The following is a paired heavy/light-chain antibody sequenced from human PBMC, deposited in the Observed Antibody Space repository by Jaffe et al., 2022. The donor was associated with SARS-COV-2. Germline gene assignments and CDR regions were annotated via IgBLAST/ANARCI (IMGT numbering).Heavy chain of an antibody. CDR3: ARVHFQYSSGWEDFDY. D-gene: IGHD6-19*01. J-gene: IGHJ4*02. CDR2: MNPNSGNT. V-gene: IGHV1-8*01. CDR1: GYTFTSYD. Sequence: QVQLVQSGAEVKKPGASVKVSCKASGYTFTSYDINWVRQATGQGLEWMGWMNPNSGNTGYAQKFQGRVTMTRNTSISTAYMELSSLRSEDTAVYYCARVHFQYSSGWEDFDYWGQGTLVTVSS.
Light chain of an antibody. J-gene: IGKJ1*01. CDR2: AAS. Sequence: DIQMTQSPSSLSASVGDRVTITCRASQSISSYLNWYQQKPGKAPKLLIYAASSLQSGVPSRFSGSGSGTDFTLTISSLQPEDFATYYCQQSYSTPVTFGQGTKVEIK. CDR1: QSISSY. CDR3: QQSYSTPVT. V-gene: IGKV1-39*01.